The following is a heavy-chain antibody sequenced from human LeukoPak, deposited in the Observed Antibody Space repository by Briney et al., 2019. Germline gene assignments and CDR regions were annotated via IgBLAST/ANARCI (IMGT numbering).Heavy chain of an antibody. CDR1: GFTFSSYA. D-gene: IGHD2-2*01. CDR2: ISYDGSNK. V-gene: IGHV3-30*14. Sequence: GRSLRLSCAASGFTFSSYAMHWVRQAPGKGLEWVAVISYDGSNKYYADSVKGRFTISRDNSKNTLYLQMNSLRAEDTAVYYCARDPIVVVPASDRYYFDYWGQGTLVTVSS. J-gene: IGHJ4*02. CDR3: ARDPIVVVPASDRYYFDY.